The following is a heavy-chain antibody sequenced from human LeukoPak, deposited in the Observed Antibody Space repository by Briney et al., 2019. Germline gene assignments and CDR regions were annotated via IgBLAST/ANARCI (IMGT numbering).Heavy chain of an antibody. CDR1: GGSISSGDYY. CDR2: IYYSGST. D-gene: IGHD2-21*01. J-gene: IGHJ3*02. Sequence: SETLSLTCTVSGGSISSGDYYWSWIRQPPGKGLEWIGYIYYSGSTYYNPSLKSRVTISVDTSKNQFSLKLSSVTAADTAVYCCARDVVLDAFDIWGQGTMVTVSS. V-gene: IGHV4-30-4*01. CDR3: ARDVVLDAFDI.